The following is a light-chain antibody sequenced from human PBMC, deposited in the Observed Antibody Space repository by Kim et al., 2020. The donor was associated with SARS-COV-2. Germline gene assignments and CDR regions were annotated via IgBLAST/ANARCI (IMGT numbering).Light chain of an antibody. V-gene: IGLV2-14*03. Sequence: QSITISCPGTSSDVGGYNYVSWYQQYPGKAPKLMIYDVSNRPSGVSNRFSGSKSGNTASLTISALQAEDETDYYCSSYTSSSTLVIFGGGTQLTVL. J-gene: IGLJ2*01. CDR1: SSDVGGYNY. CDR2: DVS. CDR3: SSYTSSSTLVI.